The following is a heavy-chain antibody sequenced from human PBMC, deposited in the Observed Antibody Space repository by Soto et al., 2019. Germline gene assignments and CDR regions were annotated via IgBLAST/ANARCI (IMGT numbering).Heavy chain of an antibody. CDR3: AREGPPDIAWFDP. CDR2: GSA. J-gene: IGHJ5*02. D-gene: IGHD2-15*01. V-gene: IGHV1-69*01. CDR1: GGTFSIYT. Sequence: QVQLVQSGAEVKKPGSSVKVSCKASGGTFSIYTISWVRQAPGQGLEWMGGSANSAQKFQGRLTVTADESTSTVYLELSSLKSEDTAVYYCAREGPPDIAWFDPWGQGTLVRVSS.